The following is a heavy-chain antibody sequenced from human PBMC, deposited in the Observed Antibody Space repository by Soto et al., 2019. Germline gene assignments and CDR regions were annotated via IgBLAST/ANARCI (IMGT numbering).Heavy chain of an antibody. CDR1: GFSFRDYD. V-gene: IGHV3-13*05. Sequence: EVQLVESGGGSVQPGGSLRLSCAASGFSFRDYDMHWVRQRTGKGLEWVSGLGAADDPYYVRSVKGRFSVSRDNAKNAVYLEMNSLRAEDTAVYYCARESEDLTSNFDYWGQGTLVTVSS. J-gene: IGHJ4*02. CDR3: ARESEDLTSNFDY. CDR2: LGAADDP.